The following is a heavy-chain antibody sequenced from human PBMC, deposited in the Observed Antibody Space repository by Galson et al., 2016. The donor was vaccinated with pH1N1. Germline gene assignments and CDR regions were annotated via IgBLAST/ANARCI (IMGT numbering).Heavy chain of an antibody. J-gene: IGHJ4*02. D-gene: IGHD3-22*01. V-gene: IGHV3-11*05. Sequence: SLRLSCAASGFSFSDYYMSWVRQSPGEGLEWIAYISDTGDYTKYADSVKGRFTTSRDNVKNLLFLHMNRLRVEDTAVYYCVRAGYYFDSSGHYPGHFDYWGQGTLVTVSS. CDR2: ISDTGDYT. CDR3: VRAGYYFDSSGHYPGHFDY. CDR1: GFSFSDYY.